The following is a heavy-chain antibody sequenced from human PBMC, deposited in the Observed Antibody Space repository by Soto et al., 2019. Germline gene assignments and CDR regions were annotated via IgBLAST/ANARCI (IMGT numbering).Heavy chain of an antibody. V-gene: IGHV3-15*01. CDR2: IKSKTHGGTT. CDR3: TTHTTVHYDFCSGYYDYYCGMDV. D-gene: IGHD3-3*01. CDR1: GFTFSSAW. J-gene: IGHJ6*02. Sequence: LRLSCAASGFTFSSAWMSWVRQAPGKGLEWVGRIKSKTHGGTTDYAAPVQGRFTISRDDSKNTLYLQMTSLKTEDTAVYYCTTHTTVHYDFCSGYYDYYCGMDVWGQGTMVTVSS.